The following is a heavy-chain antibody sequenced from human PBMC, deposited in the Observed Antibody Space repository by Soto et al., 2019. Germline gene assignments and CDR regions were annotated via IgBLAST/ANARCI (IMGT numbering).Heavy chain of an antibody. V-gene: IGHV3-30-3*01. CDR2: ISYDGSNK. CDR3: ASHLGGSSSGYRY. J-gene: IGHJ4*02. D-gene: IGHD3-22*01. CDR1: GFTFSSYA. Sequence: GESLKISCAASGFTFSSYAMHWVRQAPGKGLEWVAVISYDGSNKYYADSVKGRFTISRDNYKNTLYLQMNSLRAEDTAVYYCASHLGGSSSGYRYWGQGTLVTVSS.